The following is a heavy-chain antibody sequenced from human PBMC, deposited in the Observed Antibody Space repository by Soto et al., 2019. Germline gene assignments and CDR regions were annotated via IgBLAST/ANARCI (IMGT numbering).Heavy chain of an antibody. CDR1: GGSIGIYY. D-gene: IGHD3-3*01. CDR3: AKYDFWSGYFVDS. V-gene: IGHV4-59*08. J-gene: IGHJ4*02. CDR2: IYYSVNT. Sequence: SDTLSLTCTVTGGSIGIYYWSWIRQPPGKGLEWIGHIYYSVNTNYNPSLKSRVTISVDTSKNQFFLKMTSVTAADTAIYYCAKYDFWSGYFVDSWGQGTLVTVS.